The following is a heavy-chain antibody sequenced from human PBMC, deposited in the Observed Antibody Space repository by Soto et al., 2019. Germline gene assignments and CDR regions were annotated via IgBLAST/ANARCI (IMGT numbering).Heavy chain of an antibody. CDR1: GFTFSSYA. D-gene: IGHD2-15*01. CDR3: AKRTRLSVVCLYFDY. V-gene: IGHV3-23*01. CDR2: ISGSGGST. J-gene: IGHJ4*02. Sequence: GGSLRLSCAASGFTFSSYAMSWVRQAPGKGLEWVSAISGSGGSTYYADSVKGRFTISRDNSKNTLYLQMNSLRAEDTAVYYCAKRTRLSVVCLYFDYWGQGTLVTVSS.